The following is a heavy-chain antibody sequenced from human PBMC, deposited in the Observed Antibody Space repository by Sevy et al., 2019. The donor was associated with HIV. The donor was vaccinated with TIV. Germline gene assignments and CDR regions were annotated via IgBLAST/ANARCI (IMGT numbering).Heavy chain of an antibody. V-gene: IGHV3-30*04. CDR2: ISYDGSNK. D-gene: IGHD1-26*01. Sequence: GGSLRLSCAASGFTFSSYAMHWVRQAPGKGLEWVAVISYDGSNKYYADSVKGRFTISRDNSKNTLYLQMNSLRAEDTAVYYCARARGEWGLLMDYWGQGTLVTVSS. J-gene: IGHJ4*02. CDR3: ARARGEWGLLMDY. CDR1: GFTFSSYA.